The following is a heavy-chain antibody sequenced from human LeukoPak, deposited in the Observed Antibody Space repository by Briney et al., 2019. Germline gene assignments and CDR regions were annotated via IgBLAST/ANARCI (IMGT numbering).Heavy chain of an antibody. D-gene: IGHD2-15*01. V-gene: IGHV3-30*04. CDR2: ISYDGSNK. CDR3: ARGEYCSGGSCYFGHYYCYMDV. Sequence: GGSLRLSCAASGFTFSSYAMHWVRQAPGKGLEWVAVISYDGSNKYYADSVKGRFTISRDNSKNTLYLQMNSLRAEDTAVYYCARGEYCSGGSCYFGHYYCYMDVRGKGTTVTVSS. CDR1: GFTFSSYA. J-gene: IGHJ6*03.